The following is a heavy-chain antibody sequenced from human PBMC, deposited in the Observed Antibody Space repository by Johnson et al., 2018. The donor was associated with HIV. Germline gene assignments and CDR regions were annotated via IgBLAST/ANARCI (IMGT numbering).Heavy chain of an antibody. CDR1: GFTFDDYA. CDR3: ARGRNAFDI. Sequence: MLLVESGGGLIQPGRSLRLSCAASGFTFDDYAMHWVRQAPGKGLEWVANIKQDGSEKYYVDSVKGRFTISRDNAKNSLYLQMNSLRAGDTAVYYCARGRNAFDIWGQGTMVTVSS. J-gene: IGHJ3*02. CDR2: IKQDGSEK. V-gene: IGHV3-7*01.